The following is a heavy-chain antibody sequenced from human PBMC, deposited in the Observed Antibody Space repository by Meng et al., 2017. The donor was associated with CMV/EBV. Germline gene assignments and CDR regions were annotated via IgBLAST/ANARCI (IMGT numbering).Heavy chain of an antibody. D-gene: IGHD2-2*01. CDR2: IIPILGIA. J-gene: IGHJ5*02. V-gene: IGHV1-69*02. CDR3: ARGPWVSGDIVVVPAADNWFDP. CDR1: GGTFSSYT. Sequence: KVSCKASGGTFSSYTISWVRQAPGQGLEWMGRIIPILGIANYAQKFQGRVTITADKSTSTAYMELSSLRSEDTAVYYCARGPWVSGDIVVVPAADNWFDPWGQGTLVTVSS.